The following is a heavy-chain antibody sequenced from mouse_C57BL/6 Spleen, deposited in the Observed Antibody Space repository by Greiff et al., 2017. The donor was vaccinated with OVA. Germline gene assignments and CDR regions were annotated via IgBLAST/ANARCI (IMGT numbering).Heavy chain of an antibody. V-gene: IGHV1-55*01. CDR1: GYTFTSYW. Sequence: QVQLQQPGAELVKPGASVQMSCKASGYTFTSYWITWVKQRPGQGLEWIGDIYPGSGSTNYNEKFKSKATLTVDTSSSTAYMQLSSLTSEDSAVYYCARWTVVATSDYWGQGTTLTVSS. J-gene: IGHJ2*01. CDR3: ARWTVVATSDY. D-gene: IGHD1-1*01. CDR2: IYPGSGST.